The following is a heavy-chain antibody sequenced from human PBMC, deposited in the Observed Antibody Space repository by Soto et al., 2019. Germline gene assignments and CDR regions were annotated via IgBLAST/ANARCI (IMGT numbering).Heavy chain of an antibody. J-gene: IGHJ6*02. CDR3: AKALYYATSRNSYSVDV. CDR1: GFTFSSFA. CDR2: ISYDGSDK. Sequence: PGGSLRLSCAASGFTFSSFAMHWVRQAPGKGLEWVAVISYDGSDKYYTDSVKGRFTISRDISKNTLDLQMNSLRPEDTAVYYCAKALYYATSRNSYSVDVWGQGTTVTVSS. V-gene: IGHV3-30-3*01. D-gene: IGHD2-2*01.